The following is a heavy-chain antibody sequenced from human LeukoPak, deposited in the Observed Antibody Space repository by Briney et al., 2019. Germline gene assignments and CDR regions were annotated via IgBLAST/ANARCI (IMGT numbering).Heavy chain of an antibody. D-gene: IGHD2-21*01. CDR2: IYYSGST. J-gene: IGHJ4*02. Sequence: SETLSLTCTVSGGSISSGDYYWSWIRQPPGKGLEWIGYIYYSGSTYYNPSLKSRVTISVDTPKNQFSLKLSSVTAADTAVYYCARGGGESDYFDYWGQGTLVTVSS. CDR3: ARGGGESDYFDY. CDR1: GGSISSGDYY. V-gene: IGHV4-30-4*01.